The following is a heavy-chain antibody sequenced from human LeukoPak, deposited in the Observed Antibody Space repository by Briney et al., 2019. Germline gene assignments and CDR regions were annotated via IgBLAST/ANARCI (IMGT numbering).Heavy chain of an antibody. V-gene: IGHV4-39*02. CDR2: IYYDGST. CDR1: GGSISNTNYY. Sequence: SETLSLTCTVSGGSISNTNYYWGWSRQPPGKGLEWSGSIYYDGSTYFNPSLKSRVAIFVGTSTNHFSLTLRSVTAADTAVYYCATRVGYCSGGSCALTFDIWGQGTMVTVSS. CDR3: ATRVGYCSGGSCALTFDI. D-gene: IGHD2-15*01. J-gene: IGHJ3*02.